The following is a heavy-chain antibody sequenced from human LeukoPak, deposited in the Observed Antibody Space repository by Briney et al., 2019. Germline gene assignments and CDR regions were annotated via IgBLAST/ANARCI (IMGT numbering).Heavy chain of an antibody. CDR2: AFSDGRT. V-gene: IGHV3-53*01. CDR1: GITVSINY. D-gene: IGHD1-7*01. Sequence: PGGSLRLSCAASGITVSINYMSWVRQAPGKGLEWVSIAFSDGRTFYADSVKGRFTISRDSSKNTLYLQMNSLRAEDTAVYFCAKDRARGGTTDFDYWGQGTLVTVSS. J-gene: IGHJ4*02. CDR3: AKDRARGGTTDFDY.